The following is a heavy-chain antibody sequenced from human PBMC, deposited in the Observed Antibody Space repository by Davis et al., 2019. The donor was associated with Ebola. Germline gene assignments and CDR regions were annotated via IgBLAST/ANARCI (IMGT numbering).Heavy chain of an antibody. CDR2: INHSGNA. Sequence: MPGGSLRLSCAVSGGSFTDYYWSWIRQPAGRGLEWMGEINHSGNAHYYPSLKSRVTISVDTSKNQFSLKLSSVTAADTAVYYCGRRRVGGGAFDIWGQGTMVTVSS. J-gene: IGHJ3*02. V-gene: IGHV4-34*01. CDR1: GGSFTDYY. CDR3: GRRRVGGGAFDI. D-gene: IGHD1-26*01.